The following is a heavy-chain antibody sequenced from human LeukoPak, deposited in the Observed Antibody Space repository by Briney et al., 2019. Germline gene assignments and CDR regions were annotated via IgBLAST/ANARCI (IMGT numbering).Heavy chain of an antibody. Sequence: SETLSLTCTVSDGSMSPYYWSWIRQSPGKGLEWIAYIFYNGNTKYNPSLWSRVTISIDTSRNQVFLNLNSVTAADTAVYYCARSPSGYYDSSGQESFDYWGQGTLVTVSS. D-gene: IGHD3-22*01. CDR2: IFYNGNT. CDR1: DGSMSPYY. V-gene: IGHV4-59*01. CDR3: ARSPSGYYDSSGQESFDY. J-gene: IGHJ4*02.